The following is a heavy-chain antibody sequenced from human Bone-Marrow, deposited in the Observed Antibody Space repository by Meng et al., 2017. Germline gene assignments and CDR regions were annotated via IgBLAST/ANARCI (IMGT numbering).Heavy chain of an antibody. J-gene: IGHJ4*02. CDR2: TYYRSKWFN. CDR1: GDIVSSYNAA. Sequence: SCAISGDIVSSYNAAWNWIRQSPSRGLEWLRRTYYRSKWFNDYAVSVKSRISINPDTSKNHFSLQLNSVTPEDTAVYYCARGSGFDYWGQGTLVTVSS. CDR3: ARGSGFDY. D-gene: IGHD3-10*01. V-gene: IGHV6-1*01.